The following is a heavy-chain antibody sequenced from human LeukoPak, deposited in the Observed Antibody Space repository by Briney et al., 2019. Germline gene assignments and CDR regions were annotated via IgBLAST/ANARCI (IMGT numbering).Heavy chain of an antibody. CDR3: ARGRIQLWSGNYYYGMDV. Sequence: SEALSLPCAVYRGSFSEYFWSWMRQPPGKGLEWIGEINHSGSTNYNPSLKSRVTISVDTSKNQFSLKLSSVPAADTAVYYCARGRIQLWSGNYYYGMDVWGKGTTVTVSS. V-gene: IGHV4-34*01. CDR2: INHSGST. D-gene: IGHD5-18*01. CDR1: RGSFSEYF. J-gene: IGHJ6*04.